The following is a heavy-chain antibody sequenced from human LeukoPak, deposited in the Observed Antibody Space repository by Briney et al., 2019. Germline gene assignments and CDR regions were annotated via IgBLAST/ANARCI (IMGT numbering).Heavy chain of an antibody. CDR3: ARGTYGLRIDNWFDP. Sequence: GGSLRLSCAASGFTFSSYRMHWVRQAPGKGLVRVSRINTDGSSTSYADSVKGRFTISRDNAKNTLYLQMNSLRAEDTAVYYCARGTYGLRIDNWFDPWGQGTLVTVSS. CDR2: INTDGSST. V-gene: IGHV3-74*01. CDR1: GFTFSSYR. D-gene: IGHD1-26*01. J-gene: IGHJ5*02.